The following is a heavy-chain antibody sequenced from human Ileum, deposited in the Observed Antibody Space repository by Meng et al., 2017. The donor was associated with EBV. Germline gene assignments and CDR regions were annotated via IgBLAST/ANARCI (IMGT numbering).Heavy chain of an antibody. Sequence: QVQVQQWGAGLLKPSGTLSLTCAVDGGSFTNYYWTWIRQPPGKGLEWIGEIDHSGSTKYNPSLKGRVTISLDTSNNQFSLKLNSVTAADTALYYCARYGRCSGNSFYCFDPWGQGSLVTVSS. J-gene: IGHJ5*02. V-gene: IGHV4-34*01. CDR1: GGSFTNYY. CDR3: ARYGRCSGNSFYCFDP. CDR2: IDHSGST. D-gene: IGHD4-23*01.